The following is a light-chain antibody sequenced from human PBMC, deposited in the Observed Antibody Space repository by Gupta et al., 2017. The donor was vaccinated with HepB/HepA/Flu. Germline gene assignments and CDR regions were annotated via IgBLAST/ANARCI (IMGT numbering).Light chain of an antibody. V-gene: IGLV2-14*03. CDR3: SSYTDSTILV. CDR2: DVN. J-gene: IGLJ2*01. CDR1: SSDIGGYDY. Sequence: QSALTQPASVSGAPGQSITISCTGTSSDIGGYDYVSWYQRHPGEAPKLMIYDVNNRPPGVSNRFSGSKSGNTASLTISGLQAEDEGDYFCSSYTDSTILVFGGGTKLTVL.